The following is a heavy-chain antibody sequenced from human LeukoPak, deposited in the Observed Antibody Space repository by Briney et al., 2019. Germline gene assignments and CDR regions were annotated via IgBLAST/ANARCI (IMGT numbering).Heavy chain of an antibody. Sequence: GASVKVSCKASGYTFTSYYVTWVRQAPGQGLEWMGWISTYNDKTNYAQKFQGRGTLTTDTSTSTVYMELRSLTSDDTAVYYCARDGSYRHFDFWGQGTLVTVSS. D-gene: IGHD1-14*01. CDR2: ISTYNDKT. CDR1: GYTFTSYY. J-gene: IGHJ4*02. CDR3: ARDGSYRHFDF. V-gene: IGHV1-18*01.